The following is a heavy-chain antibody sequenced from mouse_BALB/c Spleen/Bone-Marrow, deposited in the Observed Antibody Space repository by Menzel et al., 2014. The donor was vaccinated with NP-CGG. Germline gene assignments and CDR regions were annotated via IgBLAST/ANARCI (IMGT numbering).Heavy chain of an antibody. D-gene: IGHD2-4*01. CDR3: TREGLRRAGFAY. Sequence: VKLQESGAELVRPGASVKLSCKALGYTFTDYEMHWVKQTPVHGLEWIGTIHPGSGGAAYNQKFKGKATLTADKSSSTAYMELSSLTSEDSAVYYCTREGLRRAGFAYWGQGTLVTVSA. CDR2: IHPGSGGA. CDR1: GYTFTDYE. V-gene: IGHV1-15*01. J-gene: IGHJ3*01.